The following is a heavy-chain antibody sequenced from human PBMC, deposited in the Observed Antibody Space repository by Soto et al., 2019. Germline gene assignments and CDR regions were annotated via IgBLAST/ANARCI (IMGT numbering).Heavy chain of an antibody. CDR2: ISGGGSSI. CDR1: GFTFSIYE. Sequence: VQLVDSGGGLVQPGGSLRLSCAASGFTFSIYEMNWVRQAPGKGLEWLSYISGGGSSIFYAASVKGRFTISRDNAKNSLYLQMNSLRDEDTAVYYCARGPGSGYYYFDYWGQGTLVTVSS. J-gene: IGHJ4*02. V-gene: IGHV3-48*03. CDR3: ARGPGSGYYYFDY. D-gene: IGHD3-22*01.